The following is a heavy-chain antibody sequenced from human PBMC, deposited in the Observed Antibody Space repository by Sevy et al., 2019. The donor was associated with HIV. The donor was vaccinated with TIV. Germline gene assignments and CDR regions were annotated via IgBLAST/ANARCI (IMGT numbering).Heavy chain of an antibody. Sequence: GGSLRLSCTASEFTFTNAWMSWVRQAPGKGLEWVGRIKSKNDGGTTDYAAPVKGRFTISRDDSKNTLYLQMNSLKTEDTGKYYCTTEAFDDERYYYPYYGMDVWGQGTTVTVSS. D-gene: IGHD3-10*01. CDR1: EFTFTNAW. CDR2: IKSKNDGGTT. V-gene: IGHV3-15*01. J-gene: IGHJ6*02. CDR3: TTEAFDDERYYYPYYGMDV.